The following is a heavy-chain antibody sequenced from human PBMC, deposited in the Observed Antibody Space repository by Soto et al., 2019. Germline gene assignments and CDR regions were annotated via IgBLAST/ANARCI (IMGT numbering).Heavy chain of an antibody. CDR2: INPNGGST. J-gene: IGHJ4*02. V-gene: IGHV1-46*01. CDR1: GYIFINYY. CDR3: ARDLAAADY. D-gene: IGHD6-13*01. Sequence: QVHLVQSGAEVKKPGASVKVSCKASGYIFINYYIHWVRQAPGQGLEWIGIINPNGGSTNYAQKCRGRVNMARDTATSTVYMDLSSLRSDDTSVYYCARDLAAADYWGQGTLVTVSS.